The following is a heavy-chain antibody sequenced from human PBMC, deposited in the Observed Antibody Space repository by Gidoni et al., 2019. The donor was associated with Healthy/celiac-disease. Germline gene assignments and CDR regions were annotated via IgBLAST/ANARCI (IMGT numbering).Heavy chain of an antibody. D-gene: IGHD3-10*01. V-gene: IGHV3-23*01. J-gene: IGHJ4*02. CDR1: GFTFSSYA. Sequence: VQLLESGGGLVQPGGSLRLSCAASGFTFSSYAMSWVRQAPGKGLEWVSAISGSGGSTYYADSVKGRFTISRDNSKNTLYLQMNILNAEDTAVYYCAKGSYGSGSNPFDYWGQGTLVTVSS. CDR3: AKGSYGSGSNPFDY. CDR2: ISGSGGST.